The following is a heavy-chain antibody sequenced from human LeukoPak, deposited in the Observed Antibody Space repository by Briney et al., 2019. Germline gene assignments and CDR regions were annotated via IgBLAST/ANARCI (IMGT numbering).Heavy chain of an antibody. CDR1: GYTFTSHD. D-gene: IGHD4-11*01. CDR3: ERGPAYSNYGAYYYYYMDV. J-gene: IGHJ6*03. Sequence: ASVKVSCKASGYTFTSHDINWVRQATGQGLEWMGWMNPNSGNTGYAQKFQGRVTITRNTSISTAYMELSSLRSEDTAVYYCERGPAYSNYGAYYYYYMDVWGKGSTVTVSS. CDR2: MNPNSGNT. V-gene: IGHV1-8*01.